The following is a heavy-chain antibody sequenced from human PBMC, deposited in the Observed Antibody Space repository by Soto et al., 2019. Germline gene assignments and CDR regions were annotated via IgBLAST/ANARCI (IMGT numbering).Heavy chain of an antibody. CDR2: IYYSGST. CDR3: ATYGSASYNWFEA. J-gene: IGHJ5*02. V-gene: IGHV4-59*08. CDR1: GGSISSYY. D-gene: IGHD3-10*01. Sequence: PSETLSLTCTVSGGSISSYYWSWIRQPPGKGLEWIGYIYYSGSTNYNPSLKSRVTISVDTSKNQFSLKLSSVTAADTAVYYCATYGSASYNWFEAWGQGTLVTVSS.